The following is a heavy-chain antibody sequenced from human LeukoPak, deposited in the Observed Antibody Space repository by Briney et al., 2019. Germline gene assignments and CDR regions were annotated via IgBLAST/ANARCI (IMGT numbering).Heavy chain of an antibody. J-gene: IGHJ4*02. CDR2: IYYSGST. V-gene: IGHV4-59*12. D-gene: IGHD6-6*01. CDR3: ARGLGYSSSSGYYFDY. Sequence: SETLSLTCTVSGGSISTYYWSWIRQPPGKELEWIGYIYYSGSTNYNPSLKSRVTISVDTSKNQFSLKLSSVTAADTAVYYCARGLGYSSSSGYYFDYWGQGTLVTVSS. CDR1: GGSISTYY.